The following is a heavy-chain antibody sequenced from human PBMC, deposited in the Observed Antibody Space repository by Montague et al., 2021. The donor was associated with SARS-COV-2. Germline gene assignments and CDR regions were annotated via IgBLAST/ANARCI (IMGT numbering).Heavy chain of an antibody. CDR1: GFTVNKNY. CDR3: ARAETYDSTGPLFY. V-gene: IGHV3-53*01. Sequence: SLRLSCAASGFTVNKNYMSWVRQAPGKGPEWVSAIYSGGTTYYGDSVKGRFTISRDNSKNTLYLQMNSLRAEDTAVYYCARAETYDSTGPLFYWGQGTLVTVSS. CDR2: IYSGGTT. D-gene: IGHD3-22*01. J-gene: IGHJ4*02.